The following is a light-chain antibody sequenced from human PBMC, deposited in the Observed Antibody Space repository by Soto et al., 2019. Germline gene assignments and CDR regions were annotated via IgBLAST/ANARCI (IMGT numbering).Light chain of an antibody. CDR3: GSYAGFNNYVA. CDR2: EVS. Sequence: QSALTQPPSASGSPGQSVTISCTGTISDVGGYNYVSWYQQHPGKAPKLMIYEVSERPSGVPDRFSGSKSGNTASLTVSGLQAEDEADSYCGSYAGFNNYVAFGGGT. J-gene: IGLJ2*01. CDR1: ISDVGGYNY. V-gene: IGLV2-8*01.